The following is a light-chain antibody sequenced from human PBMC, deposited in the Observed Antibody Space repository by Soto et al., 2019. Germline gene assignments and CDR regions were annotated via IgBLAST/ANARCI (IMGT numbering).Light chain of an antibody. CDR3: QQYNSYWT. J-gene: IGKJ1*01. CDR2: DAS. Sequence: DIQMTQSPSTPSSSLGDRVAITCRASQTISTWLAWYQQKPGKAPKLLIYDASSLESGSPSRFSGSGSGTEFTLTISSLKPDDFETYYCQQYNSYWTCGQGTKVDIK. V-gene: IGKV1-5*01. CDR1: QTISTW.